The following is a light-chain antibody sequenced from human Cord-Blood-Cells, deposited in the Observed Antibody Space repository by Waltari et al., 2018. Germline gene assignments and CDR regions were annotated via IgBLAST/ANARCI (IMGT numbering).Light chain of an antibody. CDR3: QQYDNLPLIFT. CDR1: QDISNY. CDR2: DAS. J-gene: IGKJ3*01. Sequence: DIQMTQSPSSLSASAGDRVTITCQASQDISNYLNWYQQKPGKAPKLLIYDASNLETGVPSRFSGSGSGTDFTFTISSLQPEDIATYYCQQYDNLPLIFTFGPGTKVDIK. V-gene: IGKV1-33*01.